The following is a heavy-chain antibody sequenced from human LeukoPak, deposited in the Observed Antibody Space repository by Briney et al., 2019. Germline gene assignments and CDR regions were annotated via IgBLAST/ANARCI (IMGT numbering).Heavy chain of an antibody. Sequence: ASVKVSCNTSGYTFTSYGISWVRQAPGQGLEYMGWINTYNGHTNYAQKLQGRVTVTTDTSMSTDYVDLRSLRSDDTAVYYCARDGPRGYIQHWGQGTLITVSS. CDR3: ARDGPRGYIQH. CDR2: INTYNGHT. J-gene: IGHJ1*01. D-gene: IGHD1-14*01. CDR1: GYTFTSYG. V-gene: IGHV1-18*01.